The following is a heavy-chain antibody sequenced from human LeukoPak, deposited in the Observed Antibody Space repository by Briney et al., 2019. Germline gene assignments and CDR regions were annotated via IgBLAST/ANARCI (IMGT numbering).Heavy chain of an antibody. Sequence: PGRSLRLSCAASGFTFSSYGMHWVRQAPGKGLEWVAVIWYGGSNKYYADSVKGRFTISRDNSKNTLYLQMNSLRAEDTAVYYCAKDLVGSSSILDYWGQGTLVTVSS. V-gene: IGHV3-30*18. CDR1: GFTFSSYG. D-gene: IGHD6-6*01. J-gene: IGHJ4*02. CDR3: AKDLVGSSSILDY. CDR2: IWYGGSNK.